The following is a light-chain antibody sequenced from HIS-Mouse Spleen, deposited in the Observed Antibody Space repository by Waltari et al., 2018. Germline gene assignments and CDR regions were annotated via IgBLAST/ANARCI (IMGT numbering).Light chain of an antibody. Sequence: DIQMTQSPSTLSPSVGDRVTITCRASQSISSWLAWYQQKPGKAPKLLIYKASSLESGVPSRFSGSGSGTEFTLTISSLQPDDFATYYCQQYNSYSKLTFGGGTKVEIK. V-gene: IGKV1-5*03. CDR2: KAS. J-gene: IGKJ4*01. CDR1: QSISSW. CDR3: QQYNSYSKLT.